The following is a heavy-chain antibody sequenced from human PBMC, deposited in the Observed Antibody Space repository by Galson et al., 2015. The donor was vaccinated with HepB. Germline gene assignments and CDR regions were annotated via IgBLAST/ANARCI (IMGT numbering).Heavy chain of an antibody. J-gene: IGHJ5*02. CDR1: GYTFTTYG. CDR3: ARDGGYCSTTSCYSAWFDP. Sequence: SVKVSCKASGYTFTTYGINWVRQAPGQGLEWMGWISAYNGKTNYAQKLQGRVTMTTDTSTSTAYMELRSLRSDDTAVCYCARDGGYCSTTSCYSAWFDPWGQGTLVTVSS. CDR2: ISAYNGKT. V-gene: IGHV1-18*04. D-gene: IGHD2-2*01.